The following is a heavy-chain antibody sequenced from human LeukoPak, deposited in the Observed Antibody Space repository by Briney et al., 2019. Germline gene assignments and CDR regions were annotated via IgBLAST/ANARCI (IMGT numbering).Heavy chain of an antibody. J-gene: IGHJ5*02. D-gene: IGHD2-2*01. CDR3: ARTGGDCSSTSCYRNWFDP. CDR2: ISGYNGNT. Sequence: ASVKVSCKASGYTFTTYGISRVRQAPVQRLEWMGWISGYNGNTKYAQKVQGRVTMTTDTSTSTAYMELRSLRSDDTAVYYCARTGGDCSSTSCYRNWFDPWGQGTLVTVSS. CDR1: GYTFTTYG. V-gene: IGHV1-18*04.